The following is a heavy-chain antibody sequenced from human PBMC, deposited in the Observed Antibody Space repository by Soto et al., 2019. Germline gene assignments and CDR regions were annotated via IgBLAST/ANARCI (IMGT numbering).Heavy chain of an antibody. J-gene: IGHJ5*02. CDR1: GDSISNSRFY. CDR3: ARDYFDSSDYTTNWFDP. D-gene: IGHD3-22*01. CDR2: IYHTGNA. V-gene: IGHV4-39*01. Sequence: SETLSLTCGVSGDSISNSRFYWAWIRQPPGEGLEWIGSIYHTGNAYYNPSLKSRVTISVDTSKNQSSLKVTSVTAADTALYYCARDYFDSSDYTTNWFDPWGQGTLVTVS.